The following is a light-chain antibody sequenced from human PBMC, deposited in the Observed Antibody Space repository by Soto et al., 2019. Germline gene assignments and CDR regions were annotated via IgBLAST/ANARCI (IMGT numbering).Light chain of an antibody. V-gene: IGKV3-15*01. CDR3: QQYNNWPWT. CDR2: AAS. Sequence: EIELTQSPATLSVTPGERATLSCRASQGISSFLAWYQQKPGQAPRLLIYAASTRAAGIPARFSGSGSGTDFSLTISNLQSEEFAVYYCQQYNNWPWTFGQGTKV. CDR1: QGISSF. J-gene: IGKJ1*01.